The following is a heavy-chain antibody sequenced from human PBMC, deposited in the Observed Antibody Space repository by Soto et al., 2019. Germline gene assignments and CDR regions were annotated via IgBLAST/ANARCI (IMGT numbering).Heavy chain of an antibody. CDR3: ARGYDSSGYIPDY. J-gene: IGHJ4*02. CDR1: GFTFSSYE. Sequence: GGSLRLSCAASGFTFSSYEMNWVRQAPGKGLEWDSYISSSGSTIYYADSVKGRFTISRDNAKNSLYLQMNSLRAEDTAVYYCARGYDSSGYIPDYWGQGTLVTVSS. D-gene: IGHD3-22*01. CDR2: ISSSGSTI. V-gene: IGHV3-48*03.